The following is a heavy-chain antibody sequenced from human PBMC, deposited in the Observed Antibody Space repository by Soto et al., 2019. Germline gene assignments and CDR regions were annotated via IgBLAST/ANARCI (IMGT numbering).Heavy chain of an antibody. J-gene: IGHJ5*02. D-gene: IGHD2-2*02. CDR1: GFTFSSYA. CDR3: ARDRYVVVPAAIGS. Sequence: GGSLRLSCAASGFTFSSYAMHWVRQAPGKGLEWVAVISYDGSNKYYADSVKGRFTISRDNSKNTLYLQMNSLRAEDTAVYYCARDRYVVVPAAIGSWGQGTLVTVSS. CDR2: ISYDGSNK. V-gene: IGHV3-30-3*01.